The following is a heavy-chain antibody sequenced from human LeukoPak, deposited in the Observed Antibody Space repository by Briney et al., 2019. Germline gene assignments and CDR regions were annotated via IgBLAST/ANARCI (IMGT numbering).Heavy chain of an antibody. CDR2: MHYSGGR. D-gene: IGHD3-22*01. J-gene: IGHJ3*02. CDR1: GDSISSTTYF. Sequence: SETLSLTCVVSGDSISSTTYFWGWIRQPPGKGLEYIGTMHYSGGRDYNPSLKSRVTLSVDTSKNHFSLKLTSVTAADTAVYYCASSGPYMIVAGAFDIWGQGTMVTVSS. CDR3: ASSGPYMIVAGAFDI. V-gene: IGHV4-39*01.